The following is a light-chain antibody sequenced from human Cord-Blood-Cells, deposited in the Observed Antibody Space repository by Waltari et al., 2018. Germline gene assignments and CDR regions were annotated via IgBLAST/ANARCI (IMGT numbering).Light chain of an antibody. J-gene: IGKJ2*01. V-gene: IGKV3-20*01. CDR3: QQYGSSPT. CDR1: QSVSSSY. CDR2: GAS. Sequence: IVLPQSPGTLSLSPGERATLSCRASQSVSSSYLAWYQQKPGQAPRLLIDGASSRATGIPDRFSGSGSGTDFTLTISRLEPEDFAVYYCQQYGSSPTFGQGTKLEIK.